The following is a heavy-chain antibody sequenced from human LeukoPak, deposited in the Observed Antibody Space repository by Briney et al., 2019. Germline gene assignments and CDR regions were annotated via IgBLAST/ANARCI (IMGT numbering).Heavy chain of an antibody. V-gene: IGHV3-23*01. J-gene: IGHJ3*02. CDR1: GFTFSSYA. D-gene: IGHD4-17*01. CDR3: ARVRYGDYDDASDI. Sequence: GSLRLSCAASGFTFSSYAMSWVRQAPGKGLDWVSSINGGGGSTYYADSVKGRFTISRDNSKNTLYLQMNSLRAEDTAVYYCARVRYGDYDDASDIWGQGTMVTVSS. CDR2: INGGGGST.